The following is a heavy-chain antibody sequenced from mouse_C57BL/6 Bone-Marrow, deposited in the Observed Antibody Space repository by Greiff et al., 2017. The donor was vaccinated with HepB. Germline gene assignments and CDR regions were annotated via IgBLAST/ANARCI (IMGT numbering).Heavy chain of an antibody. CDR2: IYPSDSET. V-gene: IGHV1-61*01. J-gene: IGHJ3*01. CDR3: VGGYDAWFAY. CDR1: GYTFTSYW. Sequence: VQLQQPGAELVRPGSSVKLSCKASGYTFTSYWMDWVKQRPGQGLEWIGNIYPSDSETHYNQKFKDKATLTVDKSSSTAYMQLSSLTSEDSAVYYCVGGYDAWFAYWGQGTLVTVSA. D-gene: IGHD2-2*01.